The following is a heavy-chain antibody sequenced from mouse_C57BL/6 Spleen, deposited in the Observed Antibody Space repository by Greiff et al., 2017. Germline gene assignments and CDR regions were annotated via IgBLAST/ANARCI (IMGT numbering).Heavy chain of an antibody. J-gene: IGHJ1*03. CDR3: ANLDYGSSHEYFDV. Sequence: VQLQQPGAELVKPGASVKLSCKASGYTFTSYWMHWVKQRPGQGLEWIGMIHPNSGSTNYNEKFKSKSTLTVDKSSSTAYMQLSSLTSEDSAVYYCANLDYGSSHEYFDVWGTGTTVTVSS. D-gene: IGHD1-1*01. CDR1: GYTFTSYW. V-gene: IGHV1-64*01. CDR2: IHPNSGST.